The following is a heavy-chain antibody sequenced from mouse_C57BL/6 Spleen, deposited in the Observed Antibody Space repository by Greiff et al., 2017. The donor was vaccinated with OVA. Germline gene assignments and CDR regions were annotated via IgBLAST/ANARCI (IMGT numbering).Heavy chain of an antibody. D-gene: IGHD4-1*01. CDR2: IYTGSGST. V-gene: IGHV1-55*01. CDR3: EKENWGYYAMCY. J-gene: IGHJ4*01. CDR1: GYTFTSYW. Sequence: QVQLQQPGAELVKPGASVKMSCKASGYTFTSYWITWVKQRPGQGLEWIGVIYTGSGSTNYNAKFKSKATLTVDTSSSPAYMQLSSLTAYDSAVYYWEKENWGYYAMCYWGQGTSVTGSS.